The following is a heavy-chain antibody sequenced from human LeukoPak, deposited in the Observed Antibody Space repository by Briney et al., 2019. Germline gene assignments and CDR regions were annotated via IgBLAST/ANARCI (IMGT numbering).Heavy chain of an antibody. Sequence: ASVKVSCKASGYTFTGYYMHWVRQAPGQGLEWMGWINPNSGGTNYAQKFQARVTMTRDTSISTAYMELSRLRSDDTAVYYCARDQYCSGGSCYLFWGQGTLVTVSS. D-gene: IGHD2-15*01. CDR1: GYTFTGYY. CDR2: INPNSGGT. J-gene: IGHJ4*02. V-gene: IGHV1-2*02. CDR3: ARDQYCSGGSCYLF.